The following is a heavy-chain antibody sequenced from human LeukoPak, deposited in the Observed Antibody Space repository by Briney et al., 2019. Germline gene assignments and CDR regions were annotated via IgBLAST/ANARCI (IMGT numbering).Heavy chain of an antibody. CDR3: AREWLLKYYFDY. CDR2: IYHSGST. Sequence: PSETLSLTCAVSGGSISSGGYSWSWIRQPPGKGLEWIGYIYHSGSTYYNPSLKSRVTISVDRSKNQFSLKLSSVTAADTAVYYCAREWLLKYYFDYWGQGTLVTVSS. D-gene: IGHD3-22*01. J-gene: IGHJ4*02. CDR1: GGSISSGGYS. V-gene: IGHV4-30-2*01.